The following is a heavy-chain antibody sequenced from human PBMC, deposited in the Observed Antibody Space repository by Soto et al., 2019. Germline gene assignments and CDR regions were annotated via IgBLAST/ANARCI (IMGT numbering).Heavy chain of an antibody. D-gene: IGHD6-13*01. CDR1: GFTFDDYA. CDR2: ISWNSGSI. V-gene: IGHV3-9*01. J-gene: IGHJ1*01. CDR3: AKDKDLLIAAAGTGYFQH. Sequence: GGSLRLSCAASGFTFDDYAMHWVRQAPGKGLEWVSGISWNSGSIGYADSVKGRFTISRDNAKNSLYLQMNSLRAEDTALYYCAKDKDLLIAAAGTGYFQHWGQGTLVTVSS.